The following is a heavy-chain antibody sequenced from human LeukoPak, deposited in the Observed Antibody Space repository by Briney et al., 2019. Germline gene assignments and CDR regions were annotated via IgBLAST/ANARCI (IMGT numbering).Heavy chain of an antibody. J-gene: IGHJ3*02. D-gene: IGHD2-2*01. CDR3: ARSPAAMSAFDI. V-gene: IGHV4-30-4*01. CDR2: IYYSGST. Sequence: SQTLSLTCTVSGGSISSGDYYWSWIRQPPGKGLEWIGYIYYSGSTYYNPSLKSRVNISVDTTKNQFSLKLSSVTAADTAVYYCARSPAAMSAFDIWGQGTMVTVSS. CDR1: GGSISSGDYY.